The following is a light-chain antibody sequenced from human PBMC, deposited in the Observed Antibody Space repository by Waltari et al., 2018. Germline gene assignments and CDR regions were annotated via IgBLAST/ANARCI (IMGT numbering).Light chain of an antibody. Sequence: VIWMTQSPSLLSASTGDRVTISSRMSQDISTYLSWYQQKPGKAPELLIFGTSTLQSGVPSRFSGSGSGTDFSLTISGLQSEDFATYYCQQYYTFPWTFGQGTKVEIK. V-gene: IGKV1D-8*03. CDR1: QDISTY. J-gene: IGKJ1*01. CDR2: GTS. CDR3: QQYYTFPWT.